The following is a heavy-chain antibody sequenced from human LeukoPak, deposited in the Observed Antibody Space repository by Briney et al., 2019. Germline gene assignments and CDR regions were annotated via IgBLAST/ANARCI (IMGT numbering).Heavy chain of an antibody. D-gene: IGHD1-20*01. V-gene: IGHV3-21*01. J-gene: IGHJ4*02. Sequence: GGSLRLSCAASGFTFSSHSMNWVRQAPGKGLEWVSSISSSSSYIYYADSVKGRFTISRDNAKNSLYLQMNSLRAEDTAVYYCAREITGHYYFDYWGQGTLVTVSS. CDR2: ISSSSSYI. CDR3: AREITGHYYFDY. CDR1: GFTFSSHS.